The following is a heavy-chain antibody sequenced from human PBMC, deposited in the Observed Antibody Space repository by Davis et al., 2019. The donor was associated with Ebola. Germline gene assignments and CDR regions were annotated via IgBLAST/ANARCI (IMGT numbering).Heavy chain of an antibody. D-gene: IGHD2-2*01. CDR3: AKVATAAAGVGVGYYFDY. V-gene: IGHV3-23*01. Sequence: PGGSLRLSCAASGFTFSSYAMSWVRQAPGKGLEWVSAISGSGGSTYYADSVKGRFTISRDNSKNTLYLQMNSLRAEDTAVYYCAKVATAAAGVGVGYYFDYWGQGTLVTVSS. CDR2: ISGSGGST. J-gene: IGHJ4*02. CDR1: GFTFSSYA.